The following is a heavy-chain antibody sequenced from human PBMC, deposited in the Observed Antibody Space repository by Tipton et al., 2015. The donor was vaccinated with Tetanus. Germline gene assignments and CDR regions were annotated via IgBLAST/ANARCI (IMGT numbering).Heavy chain of an antibody. D-gene: IGHD1-1*01. CDR3: ATVGAGLRRREGPLDS. V-gene: IGHV1-69*06. J-gene: IGHJ3*02. CDR1: GNTFSSST. Sequence: QSGPEVKKPGSSMRLSCKASGNTFSSSTLSGVRQAPGHGLEWMGMIVPLFGSAYYAQKFQDRVTITADKSASTAYLDLRSLKSDDTAVYYCATVGAGLRRREGPLDSWGQGTMVTVSS. CDR2: IVPLFGSA.